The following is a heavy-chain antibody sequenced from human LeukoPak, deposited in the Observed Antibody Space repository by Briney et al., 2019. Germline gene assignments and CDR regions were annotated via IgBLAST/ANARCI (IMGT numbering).Heavy chain of an antibody. D-gene: IGHD5-24*01. CDR1: AFTSSSYW. CDR2: IRYDGSNK. CDR3: AKDRRGDYYYYMDV. Sequence: PGGSLRPSCAPSAFTSSSYWTHWVRPAQDKGLGWVAFIRYDGSNKYYADPVKGRFTISRDNSKNALYLQMNSLRAEDTAVYYCAKDRRGDYYYYMDVWGKGTTVTVSS. V-gene: IGHV3-30*02. J-gene: IGHJ6*03.